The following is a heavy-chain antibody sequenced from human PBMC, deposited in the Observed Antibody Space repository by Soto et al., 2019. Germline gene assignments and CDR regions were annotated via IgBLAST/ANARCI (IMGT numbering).Heavy chain of an antibody. CDR1: GYTFTSYG. J-gene: IGHJ5*01. V-gene: IGHV1-18*01. CDR3: ARVTVDTAMFNLFCFDP. CDR2: ISAYNGNT. D-gene: IGHD5-18*01. Sequence: ASVKVSCKASGYTFTSYGISWVRQAPGQGLEWMGWISAYNGNTNYAQKLQGRVTMTTDTSTSTAYMELRSLRPDDTAVYCCARVTVDTAMFNLFCFDPWGQGTLVTVSS.